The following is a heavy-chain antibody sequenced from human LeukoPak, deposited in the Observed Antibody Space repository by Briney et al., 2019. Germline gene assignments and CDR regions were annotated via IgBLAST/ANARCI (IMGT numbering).Heavy chain of an antibody. D-gene: IGHD5-18*01. CDR1: GYTFTGYY. V-gene: IGHV1-2*02. CDR3: ARAPGRRGYSYGYNY. CDR2: INPNSGGT. J-gene: IGHJ4*02. Sequence: VASVKVSCKASGYTFTGYYMHWVRQAPGQGLEWMGWINPNSGGTNYAQKFQGRVTMTRDTSISTAYMELSRLRSDDTAVYYCARAPGRRGYSYGYNYWGQGTLVTVSS.